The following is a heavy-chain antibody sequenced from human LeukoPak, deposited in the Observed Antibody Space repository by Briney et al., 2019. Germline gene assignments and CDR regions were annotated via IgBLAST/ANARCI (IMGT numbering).Heavy chain of an antibody. J-gene: IGHJ4*02. CDR1: GDSVSSDSCY. Sequence: PSETLSLTCTVSGDSVSSDSCYWSWIRQPPGKGLEWIGYIYYSGSTNYNPSLKSRVTISVDTSKNQFSLKLSSVTAADTAVYYCARNTGYGDYPYLDYWGQGTLVTVSS. CDR2: IYYSGST. CDR3: ARNTGYGDYPYLDY. V-gene: IGHV4-61*01. D-gene: IGHD4-17*01.